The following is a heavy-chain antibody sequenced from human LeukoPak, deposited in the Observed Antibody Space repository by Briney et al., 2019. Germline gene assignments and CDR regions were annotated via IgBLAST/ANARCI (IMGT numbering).Heavy chain of an antibody. D-gene: IGHD3-10*01. CDR2: ISYDGSNK. V-gene: IGHV3-30*18. CDR3: AKGLYYRLGSYFPFDF. J-gene: IGHJ4*02. Sequence: GGSLRLSCAASGFTFSNYGMHWVRQAPGKGLEWVAGISYDGSNKYYADSVKGRFTISRDNSKNTVYLQMNSLRTEDTAVYYCAKGLYYRLGSYFPFDFWGQGTLVTVSS. CDR1: GFTFSNYG.